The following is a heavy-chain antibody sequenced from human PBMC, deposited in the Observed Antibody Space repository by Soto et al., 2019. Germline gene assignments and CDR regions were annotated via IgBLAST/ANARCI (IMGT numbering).Heavy chain of an antibody. V-gene: IGHV1-18*01. J-gene: IGHJ4*02. CDR3: ERAWGYFGDY. CDR1: GYTFTSYG. Sequence: QVKLVQSGAEVKKPGASVKVSCKASGYTFTSYGISWVRQAPGQGLEGMGWISGYNGNSNLAQKLKGRVTMTTDTSTSTAYMERGSLRSDDTAVYYCERAWGYFGDYWGQGTLVTVSS. CDR2: ISGYNGNS. D-gene: IGHD2-15*01.